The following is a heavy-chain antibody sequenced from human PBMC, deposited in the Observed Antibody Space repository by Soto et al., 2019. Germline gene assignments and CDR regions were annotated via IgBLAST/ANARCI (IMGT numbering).Heavy chain of an antibody. J-gene: IGHJ6*02. D-gene: IGHD3-3*01. CDR1: DGSISSSSYY. Sequence: SETLSLTCTVSDGSISSSSYYWGWIRQPPGKGLEWIGSIYSSGSTYYNPSLKSRVTISVDTSKNQFSLTLRSVTAADTAIYCCPRQVRFLEWCGYYYNVHWCQTPTVS. V-gene: IGHV4-39*01. CDR2: IYSSGST. CDR3: PRQVRFLEWCGYYYNVH.